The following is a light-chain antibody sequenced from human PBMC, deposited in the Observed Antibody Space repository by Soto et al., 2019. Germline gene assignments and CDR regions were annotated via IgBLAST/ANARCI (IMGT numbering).Light chain of an antibody. CDR1: SSDVGTYNY. CDR2: EVS. CDR3: SSYTRRTSTYV. Sequence: QSVLTQPASVSGSPGQSITISCTGTSSDVGTYNYVSWYQQNPGKAPKLMIYEVSNRPSGVSNRFSGSKSGNTASLTISGLQVEDEADYYCSSYTRRTSTYVFGTGTKVTVL. V-gene: IGLV2-14*01. J-gene: IGLJ1*01.